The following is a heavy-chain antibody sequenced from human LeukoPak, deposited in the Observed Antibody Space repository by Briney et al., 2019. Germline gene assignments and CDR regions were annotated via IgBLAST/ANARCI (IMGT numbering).Heavy chain of an antibody. CDR1: GYTFTSFW. J-gene: IGHJ5*02. Sequence: RAGESLKISCKGSGYTFTSFWIGWVRQMPGKGLEYMGIIYPGDSDTRYSPSFQGQVTISADKSVSTAYLQWSSLKASDTAIYYCARLLAAGGYNWFDPWGQGTLVTASS. CDR2: IYPGDSDT. V-gene: IGHV5-51*01. D-gene: IGHD6-13*01. CDR3: ARLLAAGGYNWFDP.